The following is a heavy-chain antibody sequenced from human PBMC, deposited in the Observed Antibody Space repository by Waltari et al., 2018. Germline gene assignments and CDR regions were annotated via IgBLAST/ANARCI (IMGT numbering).Heavy chain of an antibody. CDR1: GGSFSGYY. CDR3: ARISGYAHRPLYYYYYYMDV. V-gene: IGHV4-34*01. Sequence: QVQLQQWGAGLLKPSETLSLTCAVYGGSFSGYYWSWIRQPPGKGREWIGEINHSGSTNYNPSLKSRVTISVDTSKNQFSLKLSSVTAADTAVYYCARISGYAHRPLYYYYYYMDVWGKGTTVTVSS. CDR2: INHSGST. D-gene: IGHD5-12*01. J-gene: IGHJ6*03.